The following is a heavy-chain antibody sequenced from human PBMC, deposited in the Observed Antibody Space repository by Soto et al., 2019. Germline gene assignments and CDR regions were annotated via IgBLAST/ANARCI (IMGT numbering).Heavy chain of an antibody. CDR2: ISYDGSNK. Sequence: HPGGSLRLSCAASGFTFSSYGMHWVRQAPGKGLEWVAVISYDGSNKYYADSVKGRFTISRDNSKNTLYLQMNSLRAEDTAVYYCAKVYSYGSYFDYWGQGTLVTVSS. CDR1: GFTFSSYG. V-gene: IGHV3-30*18. J-gene: IGHJ4*02. D-gene: IGHD5-18*01. CDR3: AKVYSYGSYFDY.